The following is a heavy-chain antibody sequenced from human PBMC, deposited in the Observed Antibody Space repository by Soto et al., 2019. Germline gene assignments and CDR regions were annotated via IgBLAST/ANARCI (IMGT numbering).Heavy chain of an antibody. Sequence: SETLSLTCAVYGGSFSGYYRSWIRQPPGKGLEWIGEINHSGSTNYNPSLKSRVTISVDTSKNQFSLKLSSVTAADTAVYYCARGPGPDLRRVFHFDYWGQGTLVTVSS. CDR1: GGSFSGYY. V-gene: IGHV4-34*01. J-gene: IGHJ4*02. CDR2: INHSGST. D-gene: IGHD4-17*01. CDR3: ARGPGPDLRRVFHFDY.